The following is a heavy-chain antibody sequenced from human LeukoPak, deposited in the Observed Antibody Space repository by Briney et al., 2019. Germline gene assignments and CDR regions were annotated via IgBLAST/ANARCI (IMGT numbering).Heavy chain of an antibody. Sequence: SETLSLTCTVSGGAISNYYWSWIRQPPGKALEWIGNIYKTGSTNYNPSLKSRLTISVDTSKNQFSLKLNFVTPADTAVYYCATETGSGYYYDPSSEYYFDHWGQGTLVTVSS. CDR1: GGAISNYY. D-gene: IGHD3-22*01. V-gene: IGHV4-59*01. CDR2: IYKTGST. CDR3: ATETGSGYYYDPSSEYYFDH. J-gene: IGHJ4*02.